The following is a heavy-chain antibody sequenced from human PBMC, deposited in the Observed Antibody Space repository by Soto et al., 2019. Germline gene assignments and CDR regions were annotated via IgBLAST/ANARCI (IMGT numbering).Heavy chain of an antibody. CDR1: GGSISNYY. J-gene: IGHJ3*02. D-gene: IGHD2-15*01. CDR3: VRRGYCSGGSCYYSAFDI. Sequence: SETLSLTCTVSGGSISNYYWSWIRQPPGKGLEWIGYIYHSGTTNDNSGSTNYNPSLKSRVTISVETSKNQFSLKLNSVTAADTAVYYCVRRGYCSGGSCYYSAFDIWGQGTMVTVSS. CDR2: IYHSGTTNDNSGST. V-gene: IGHV4-59*08.